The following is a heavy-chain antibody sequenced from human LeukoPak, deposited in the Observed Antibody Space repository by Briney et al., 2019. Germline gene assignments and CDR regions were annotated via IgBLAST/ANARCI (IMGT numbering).Heavy chain of an antibody. Sequence: SETLSLTCAVSGYSISSGYYWGWIRQPPGKGPEWIGSIYHSGSTYYNPSLKSRVTISVDTSKNQFSLKLSSVTAADTAVYYCAREEVFNWFDPWGQGTLVTVSS. CDR3: AREEVFNWFDP. V-gene: IGHV4-38-2*02. CDR2: IYHSGST. CDR1: GYSISSGYY. J-gene: IGHJ5*02. D-gene: IGHD3-10*01.